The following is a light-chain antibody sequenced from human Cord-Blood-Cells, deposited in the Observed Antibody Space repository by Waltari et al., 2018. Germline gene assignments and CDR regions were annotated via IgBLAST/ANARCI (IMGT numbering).Light chain of an antibody. V-gene: IGKV3-15*01. Sequence: EIVMTHSPATLSLSPGERATLSCRASQSIRSNLAWYQQKPGQASRLLIYGASHRDAGIPARFSGSGSVTELTLINSSLQSEDFAVYYCQQYKNWPPGTFGQGTKVEIK. CDR3: QQYKNWPPGT. CDR2: GAS. CDR1: QSIRSN. J-gene: IGKJ1*01.